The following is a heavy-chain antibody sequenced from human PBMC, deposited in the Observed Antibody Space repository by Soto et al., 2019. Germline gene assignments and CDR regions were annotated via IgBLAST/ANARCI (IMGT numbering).Heavy chain of an antibody. Sequence: PSETLSLTCAVYGGSFSVYYWSWIRHPPGKGLEWIGEINHSGSTNYNPSLKSRVTISVDTSKNQFSLKLSSVTAADTAVYYCARGRGIAAALRAFDIWGQGTMVTVSS. CDR3: ARGRGIAAALRAFDI. CDR1: GGSFSVYY. V-gene: IGHV4-34*01. D-gene: IGHD6-13*01. J-gene: IGHJ3*02. CDR2: INHSGST.